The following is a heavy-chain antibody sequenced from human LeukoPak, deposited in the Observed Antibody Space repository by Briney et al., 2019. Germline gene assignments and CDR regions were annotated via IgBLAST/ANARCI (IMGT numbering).Heavy chain of an antibody. V-gene: IGHV4-59*08. CDR1: GGSISSYY. Sequence: PSETLSLTCTVSGGSISSYYWSWIRQPPGKGLEWIGYIYYSGSTNYNPSLKGRVTISVDTSKNQFSLKLSSVTAADTAVYYCARHSGSRLTPFDYWGQGTLVTVSS. J-gene: IGHJ4*02. D-gene: IGHD1-26*01. CDR2: IYYSGST. CDR3: ARHSGSRLTPFDY.